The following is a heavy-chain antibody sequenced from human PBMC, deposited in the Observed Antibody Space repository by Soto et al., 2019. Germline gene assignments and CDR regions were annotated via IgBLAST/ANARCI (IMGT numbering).Heavy chain of an antibody. V-gene: IGHV3-33*01. D-gene: IGHD3-9*01. Sequence: QVQLVESGGGVVQPGRSLRLSCAASGFTFSSYGMHWVRQAPGKGLEWVAVIWYDGSNKYYADSVRGRFTISRDNSKNTLYLKMNSLRAEDTAVYYCAREGSYDILTGDCSSDVKDAFDIWGQGTMVTVSS. J-gene: IGHJ3*02. CDR2: IWYDGSNK. CDR1: GFTFSSYG. CDR3: AREGSYDILTGDCSSDVKDAFDI.